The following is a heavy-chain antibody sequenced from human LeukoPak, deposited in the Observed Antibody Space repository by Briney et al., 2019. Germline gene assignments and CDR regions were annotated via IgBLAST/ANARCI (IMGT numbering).Heavy chain of an antibody. V-gene: IGHV3-30-3*01. D-gene: IGHD6-13*01. CDR2: MSYDGFSK. CDR3: ARGRVAAAGKNYFDY. J-gene: IGHJ4*02. Sequence: GGSLRLSCEASRIAFSNSIMHWVRQAPGKGLEWVSAMSYDGFSKYYADSVKGRFTISRDNSKNTLYLQMNSLRAEDTAVYYCARGRVAAAGKNYFDYWGQGTLVTVSS. CDR1: RIAFSNSI.